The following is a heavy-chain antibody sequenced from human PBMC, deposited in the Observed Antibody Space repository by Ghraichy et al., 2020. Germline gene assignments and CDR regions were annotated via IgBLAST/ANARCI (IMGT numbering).Heavy chain of an antibody. V-gene: IGHV3-74*01. D-gene: IGHD3-10*01. J-gene: IGHJ6*02. CDR1: GFILSGFW. CDR3: ARDRARGMDV. Sequence: GGSLRLSCAASGFILSGFWMHWVRQAPGKGLVWVSRIYSDGSGTSYADSVKGRFTISRDNAKNTLYLQMNTLRAEDTAVYYCARDRARGMDVWGQGTTVTVSS. CDR2: IYSDGSGT.